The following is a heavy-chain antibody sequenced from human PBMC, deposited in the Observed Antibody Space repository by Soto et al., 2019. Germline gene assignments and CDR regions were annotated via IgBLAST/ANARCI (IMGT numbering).Heavy chain of an antibody. CDR1: GFTFSSYG. J-gene: IGHJ4*02. Sequence: GESLKISCAASGFTFSSYGMHWVRQAPGKGLEWVAVISYDGSNKYYADSVKGRFTISRDNSKNTLYLQMNSLRAEDTAVYYCAKGHSSGYLVDYWGQGTLVTVSS. D-gene: IGHD3-22*01. CDR3: AKGHSSGYLVDY. CDR2: ISYDGSNK. V-gene: IGHV3-30*18.